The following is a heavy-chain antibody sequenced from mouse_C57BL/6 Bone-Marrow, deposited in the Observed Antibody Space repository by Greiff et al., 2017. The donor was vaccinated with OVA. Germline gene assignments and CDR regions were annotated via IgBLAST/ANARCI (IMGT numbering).Heavy chain of an antibody. CDR3: AGGPFCYAMDY. CDR1: GYTFTGYY. CDR2: INPSTGGT. Sequence: VQLQQSGPELVKPGASVKISCKASGYTFTGYYMNWVKQSPEKSLEWIGGINPSTGGTTYNQKFKAKATLTVDKSSSTAYMQLKSLTSEDSAVCYCAGGPFCYAMDYWGQGTSVTVSS. V-gene: IGHV1-42*01. J-gene: IGHJ4*01.